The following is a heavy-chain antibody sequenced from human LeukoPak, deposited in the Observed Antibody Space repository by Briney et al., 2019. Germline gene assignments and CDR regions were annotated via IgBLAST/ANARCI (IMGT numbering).Heavy chain of an antibody. Sequence: SETLSLTCTVSGGSISSYYWNWIRQPPGRGLEWIGYIYYSGSTNYNPSLKSRVTISVDTSKNQFSLKLSSVTAADTAVYYCARGESSASNWFDPWGQGTVVTVSS. V-gene: IGHV4-59*01. J-gene: IGHJ5*02. D-gene: IGHD3-22*01. CDR1: GGSISSYY. CDR2: IYYSGST. CDR3: ARGESSASNWFDP.